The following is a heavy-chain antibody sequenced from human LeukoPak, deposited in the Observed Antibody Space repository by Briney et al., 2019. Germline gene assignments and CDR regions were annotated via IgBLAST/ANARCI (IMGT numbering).Heavy chain of an antibody. J-gene: IGHJ4*02. D-gene: IGHD3-10*01. CDR1: AFTFSSYS. CDR3: ARDLGRITMVRGASDY. CDR2: ISSSSGYI. Sequence: GGSLRLSCAASAFTFSSYSMNWVRQAPGKGLDWVSSISSSSGYICYADSVKGRFTSSRENAKNSLYLQMNSLRAEDTAVYYCARDLGRITMVRGASDYWGQGTLVTVSS. V-gene: IGHV3-21*01.